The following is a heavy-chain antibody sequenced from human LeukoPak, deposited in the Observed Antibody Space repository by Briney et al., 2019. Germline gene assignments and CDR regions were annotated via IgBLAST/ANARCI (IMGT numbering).Heavy chain of an antibody. D-gene: IGHD4-17*01. CDR3: ARDFHDYGDYVSFDY. V-gene: IGHV3-21*01. CDR1: GFTFSSYS. CDR2: ISSSSSYI. Sequence: NPGGSLRRSCAASGFTFSSYSMNWVRQAPGKGLEWVSSISSSSSYIYYADSVKGRFTISRDNAKNSLYLQMNSLRAEDTAVYYCARDFHDYGDYVSFDYWGQGTLVTVSS. J-gene: IGHJ4*02.